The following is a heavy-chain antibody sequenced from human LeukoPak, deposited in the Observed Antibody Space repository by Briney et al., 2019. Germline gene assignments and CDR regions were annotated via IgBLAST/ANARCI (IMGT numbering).Heavy chain of an antibody. J-gene: IGHJ4*02. CDR2: ISIGGNT. V-gene: IGHV3-23*01. Sequence: GGSLRLSCAASGFTFSTYAMTWVRQAPGKGLEWVSAISIGGNTFYADSVKGRFTISRDNAKNSLYLQMNSLRAEDTAVYYCAREVGDYFDYWGQGTLVTVSS. CDR3: AREVGDYFDY. D-gene: IGHD3-16*01. CDR1: GFTFSTYA.